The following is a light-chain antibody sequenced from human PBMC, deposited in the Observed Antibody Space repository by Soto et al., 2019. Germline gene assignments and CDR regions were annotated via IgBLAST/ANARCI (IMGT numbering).Light chain of an antibody. CDR3: SSYTTSSSWV. J-gene: IGLJ3*02. V-gene: IGLV2-14*01. CDR2: VVS. Sequence: QSALTQPASVSGSPGQSITISCTGTSSDVGGYNYVSWFQQHPGKAPKLMIYVVSNRPSGISNRFSGSKSGNTASLTISXXXXXDEADYYCSSYTTSSSWVFGGGTKLTVL. CDR1: SSDVGGYNY.